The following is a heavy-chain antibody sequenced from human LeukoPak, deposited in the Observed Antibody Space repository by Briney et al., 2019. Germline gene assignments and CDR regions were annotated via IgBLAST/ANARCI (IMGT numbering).Heavy chain of an antibody. Sequence: SETLSLTCTVSGGSINNYYWSWIRQPPGKGLEWIGYIYYSGSTNYNPSLKSRVTISVDTSKNQFSLKLSSVTAADTAVYYCARDSLNWFDPWGQGTLVTVSS. V-gene: IGHV4-59*01. J-gene: IGHJ5*02. CDR3: ARDSLNWFDP. CDR2: IYYSGST. CDR1: GGSINNYY.